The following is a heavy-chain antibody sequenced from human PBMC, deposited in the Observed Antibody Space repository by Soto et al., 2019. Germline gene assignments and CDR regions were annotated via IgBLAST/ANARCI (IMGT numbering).Heavy chain of an antibody. J-gene: IGHJ4*02. CDR3: ARDPSMVYATESYFDY. V-gene: IGHV3-7*01. CDR1: GFTCSSYW. D-gene: IGHD2-8*01. CDR2: IKQDGSEK. Sequence: EVQLVESGGGLVQPGGSLRLSCAASGFTCSSYWMSWVRQAPGKGLEWVANIKQDGSEKYYVDSVKGRFTISRDNAKNSLYLQMNSLRAEDTAVYYCARDPSMVYATESYFDYWGQGTLVTVSS.